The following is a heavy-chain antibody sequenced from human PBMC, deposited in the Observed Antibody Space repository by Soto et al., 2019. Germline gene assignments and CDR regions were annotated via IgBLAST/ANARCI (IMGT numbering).Heavy chain of an antibody. CDR1: GGSISSGGYY. V-gene: IGHV4-31*03. CDR2: IYYSGST. D-gene: IGHD2-15*01. J-gene: IGHJ1*01. CDR3: ARAPLVVEAARAEYFQH. Sequence: QVQLQESGPGLVKPSQTLSLTCTVSGGSISSGGYYWSWIRQHPGKGLEWIGYIYYSGSTYYNPSLKSRVTISVDTSKNQFSLKLSSVTAADTAVYDCARAPLVVEAARAEYFQHWGQGTLVTVSS.